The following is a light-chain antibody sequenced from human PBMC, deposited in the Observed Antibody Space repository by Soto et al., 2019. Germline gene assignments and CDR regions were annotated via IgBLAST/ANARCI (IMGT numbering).Light chain of an antibody. Sequence: EIVLTQSPVTLSLSPGERATLSCRASQSVSSIYLAWYQQKPGQAPRLLIYGAFSRATDIPDRFSGSGSGTDFTLTISSLEPEDFAVYYCQQRSNWPPITFGQGTRLEIK. V-gene: IGKV3D-20*02. CDR2: GAF. CDR1: QSVSSIY. J-gene: IGKJ5*01. CDR3: QQRSNWPPIT.